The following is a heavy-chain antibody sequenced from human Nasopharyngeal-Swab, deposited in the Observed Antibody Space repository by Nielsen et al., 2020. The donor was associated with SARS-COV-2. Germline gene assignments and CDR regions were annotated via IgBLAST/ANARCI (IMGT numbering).Heavy chain of an antibody. D-gene: IGHD5-18*01. CDR3: ARSAANDAFDI. Sequence: KVSCKGSGYSFTSYWIGWVCQMPGKGLEWMGIIYPGDSDTRYSPSFQGQVTISADKSISTAYLQWSSLKASDTAMYYCARSAANDAFDIWGQGTMVTVSS. V-gene: IGHV5-51*01. CDR2: IYPGDSDT. CDR1: GYSFTSYW. J-gene: IGHJ3*02.